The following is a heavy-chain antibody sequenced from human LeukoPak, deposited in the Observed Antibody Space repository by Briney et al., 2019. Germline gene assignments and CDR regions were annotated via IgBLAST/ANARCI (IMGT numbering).Heavy chain of an antibody. CDR3: ARNPPYSTYDY. CDR2: IYSDGST. Sequence: GGSLRLSCAASGFTFSNAWMSWVRQAPGKGLEWVSVIYSDGSTYYADSVKGRFTISRDNSKNTLYLQMNSLRAEDTAVYYCARNPPYSTYDYWGQGTLVTVSS. J-gene: IGHJ4*02. CDR1: GFTFSNAW. D-gene: IGHD6-13*01. V-gene: IGHV3-66*01.